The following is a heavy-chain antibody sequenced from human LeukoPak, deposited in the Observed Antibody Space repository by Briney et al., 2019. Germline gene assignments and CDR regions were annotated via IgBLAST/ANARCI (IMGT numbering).Heavy chain of an antibody. CDR2: IGVRT. J-gene: IGHJ4*02. V-gene: IGHV3-23*01. D-gene: IGHD3-3*01. CDR3: AKAVGGYDFWSGYYTD. Sequence: PGGSLRLSCAASGFSITDWPLSWVRQAPGEGLEWVSAIGVRTHYADSVKGRFTISRDNSKNTLYLQMNSLRAEDTAVYYCAKAVGGYDFWSGYYTDWGQGTLVTVSS. CDR1: GFSITDWP.